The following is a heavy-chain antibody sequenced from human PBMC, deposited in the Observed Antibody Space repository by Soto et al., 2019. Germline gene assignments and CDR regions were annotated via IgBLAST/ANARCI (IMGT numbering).Heavy chain of an antibody. D-gene: IGHD6-13*01. Sequence: GGSLRLSCAASGFTFSSYSMNWVRQAPGKGLEWVSSISSSSSYIYYADSVKGRFTISRDNAKNSLYLQMNSLRAEDTAVYYCARDSSGYSSNEDYYYGMDVWGQGTTVTVSS. J-gene: IGHJ6*02. V-gene: IGHV3-21*01. CDR3: ARDSSGYSSNEDYYYGMDV. CDR2: ISSSSSYI. CDR1: GFTFSSYS.